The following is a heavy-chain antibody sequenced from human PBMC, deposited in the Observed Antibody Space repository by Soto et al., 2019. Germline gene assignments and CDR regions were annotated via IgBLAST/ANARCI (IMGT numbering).Heavy chain of an antibody. D-gene: IGHD3-22*01. CDR2: ISYDGSNK. V-gene: IGHV3-30-3*01. CDR3: ARTGLVVGTRGDAFDI. J-gene: IGHJ3*02. CDR1: GFTFSSYA. Sequence: PGGSLRLSCAASGFTFSSYAMHWVRQAPGKGLEWVAVISYDGSNKYYADSVKGRFTISRDNSKNTLYLQMNSLRAEDTAVYYCARTGLVVGTRGDAFDIWGQGTMVTVSS.